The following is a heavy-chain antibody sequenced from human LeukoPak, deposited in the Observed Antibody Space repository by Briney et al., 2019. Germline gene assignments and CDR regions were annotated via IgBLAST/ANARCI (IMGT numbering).Heavy chain of an antibody. V-gene: IGHV3-30*18. D-gene: IGHD4-23*01. CDR1: GYTFSSYG. CDR3: AKGFTGTLQEPYGGCDY. Sequence: EGSLRLSCAASGYTFSSYGMHWVRQAPGKGLEWVAVISYDGSNKYYADSVKGRFTISRDNSKNTLYLQMNSLRAEDTAVYYCAKGFTGTLQEPYGGCDYWGQGTLVTVSS. J-gene: IGHJ4*02. CDR2: ISYDGSNK.